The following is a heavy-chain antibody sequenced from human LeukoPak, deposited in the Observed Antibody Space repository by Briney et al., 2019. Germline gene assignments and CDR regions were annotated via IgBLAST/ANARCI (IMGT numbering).Heavy chain of an antibody. D-gene: IGHD5-12*01. CDR2: IYHSGST. CDR3: ARVSGYESLGADY. Sequence: SETLSLTCTVSGYSISSGYYWGWIRQPPGKGLEWIGEIYHSGSTNYNPSLKSRVTISVDKSKNQFSLKLSSVTAADTAVYYCARVSGYESLGADYWGQGTLVTVSS. J-gene: IGHJ4*02. CDR1: GYSISSGYY. V-gene: IGHV4-38-2*02.